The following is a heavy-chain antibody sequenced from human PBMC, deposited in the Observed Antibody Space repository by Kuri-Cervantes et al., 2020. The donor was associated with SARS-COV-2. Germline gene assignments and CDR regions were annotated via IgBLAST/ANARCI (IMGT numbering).Heavy chain of an antibody. CDR2: ISYDGSNK. V-gene: IGHV3-30-3*01. D-gene: IGHD3-3*01. CDR3: ARDVWSGYYYGMDV. CDR1: GFTFSNYA. Sequence: GESLKILRAVYGFTFSNYAMHWVRQASGKGLEWVAVISYDGSNKYYADSVKGRFTISRDNSKNTLYLQMNSLRAEDTAVYYCARDVWSGYYYGMDVWGQGTTVTVSS. J-gene: IGHJ6*02.